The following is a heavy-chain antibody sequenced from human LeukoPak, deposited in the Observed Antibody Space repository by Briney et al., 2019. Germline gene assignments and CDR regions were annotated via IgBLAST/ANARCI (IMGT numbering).Heavy chain of an antibody. CDR3: AKASDSSSWYGNYYMDV. J-gene: IGHJ6*03. V-gene: IGHV3-23*01. CDR2: ISNSGGST. CDR1: GFTFSSYA. D-gene: IGHD6-13*01. Sequence: PGGSLRLSCAASGFTFSSYAMSWVRQAPGKGLEWISAISNSGGSTYYADSVRGRFTISRDNSKNTLYLQMNSLRAEDTAVYYCAKASDSSSWYGNYYMDVWGKGTTATVSS.